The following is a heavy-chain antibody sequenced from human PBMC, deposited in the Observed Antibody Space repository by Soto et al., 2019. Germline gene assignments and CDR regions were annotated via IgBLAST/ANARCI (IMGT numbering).Heavy chain of an antibody. Sequence: PGGSLRLSCAASGFSFSTYAMHWVRQAPGKGLEWVSVICDDGGDKYYADSVKGRFTISRDNSKNTPYLQMNSLRAEDTAVYFCAKSPSVVLVPSTLGGNNWFDPWGQGTLVTVSS. J-gene: IGHJ5*02. V-gene: IGHV3-33*06. CDR1: GFSFSTYA. CDR3: AKSPSVVLVPSTLGGNNWFDP. D-gene: IGHD2-15*01. CDR2: ICDDGGDK.